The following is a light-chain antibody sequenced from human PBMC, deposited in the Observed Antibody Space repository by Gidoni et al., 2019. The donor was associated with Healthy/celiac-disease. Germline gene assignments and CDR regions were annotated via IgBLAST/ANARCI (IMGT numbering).Light chain of an antibody. V-gene: IGKV3-20*01. CDR3: QQYGSFTWT. CDR1: QSVSSSF. CDR2: GAS. J-gene: IGKJ1*01. Sequence: DIVLTQSPGTLSSSPGERATLSCRASQSVSSSFIGWYQQTPGQANRLLNDGASCKATGLPDRCSGSGSGTDFTLTISRLEPEDFTVYYCQQYGSFTWTFGQGTKVEIK.